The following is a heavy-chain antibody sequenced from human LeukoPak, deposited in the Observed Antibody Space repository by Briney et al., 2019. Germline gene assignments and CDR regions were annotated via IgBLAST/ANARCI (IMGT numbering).Heavy chain of an antibody. CDR1: GFTFSSYG. Sequence: PGRSLRLSCAAFGFTFSSYGMHWVRQAPGKGLEWVAVIWYDGSNKYYADSVKGRFTISRDNSKNTLYLQMNSLRAEDTAVYYCASNTRYYYYMDVWGKGTTITVSS. CDR3: ASNTRYYYYMDV. V-gene: IGHV3-33*01. CDR2: IWYDGSNK. J-gene: IGHJ6*03. D-gene: IGHD2-15*01.